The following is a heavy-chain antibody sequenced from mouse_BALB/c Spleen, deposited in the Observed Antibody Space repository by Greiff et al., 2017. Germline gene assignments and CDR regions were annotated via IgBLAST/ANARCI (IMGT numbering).Heavy chain of an antibody. D-gene: IGHD2-4*01. CDR3: ARSYYDYDGSDY. V-gene: IGHV1-9*01. CDR2: ILPGSGST. J-gene: IGHJ2*01. Sequence: QVQLKQSGAELMKPGASVKISCKATGYTFSSYWIEWVKQRPGHGLEWIGEILPGSGSTNYNEKFKGKATFTADTSSNTAYMQLSSLTSEDSAVYYCARSYYDYDGSDYWGQGTTLTVSS. CDR1: GYTFSSYW.